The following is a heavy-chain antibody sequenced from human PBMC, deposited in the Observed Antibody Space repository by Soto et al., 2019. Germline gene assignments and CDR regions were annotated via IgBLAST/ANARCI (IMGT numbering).Heavy chain of an antibody. Sequence: PSETLSLTCTVSGGSISSYYWGWIRQPPGKGLEWIGSIYYSGSTYYNPSLKSRVTISVDTSKNQFSLKLSSVTAADTAVYYCARLMITFGGVIAYDYWGQGTLVTVSS. J-gene: IGHJ4*02. CDR1: GGSISSYY. V-gene: IGHV4-39*01. CDR3: ARLMITFGGVIAYDY. D-gene: IGHD3-16*02. CDR2: IYYSGST.